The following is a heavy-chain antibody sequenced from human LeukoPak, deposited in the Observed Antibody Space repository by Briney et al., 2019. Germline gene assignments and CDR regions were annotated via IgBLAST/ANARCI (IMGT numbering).Heavy chain of an antibody. CDR1: GYTFTAHD. CDR2: INPNYGGT. J-gene: IGHJ5*02. CDR3: ARDSIGENGDSWFDP. V-gene: IGHV1-2*02. Sequence: ASVKVSCKASGYTFTAHDMHWVRQAPGQGLEWMGWINPNYGGTNYAQKFQGRVTMTRDTSISTAYLGLSRLRSDDTAVYYCARDSIGENGDSWFDPWGQGTLVTVSS. D-gene: IGHD5-12*01.